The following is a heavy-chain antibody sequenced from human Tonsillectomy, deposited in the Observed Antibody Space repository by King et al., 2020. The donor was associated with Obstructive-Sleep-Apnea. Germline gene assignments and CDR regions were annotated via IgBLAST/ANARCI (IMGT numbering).Heavy chain of an antibody. D-gene: IGHD3-3*01. CDR2: IYHSGST. CDR1: GYSISSGYY. J-gene: IGHJ4*02. CDR3: ATVYYDFWSGYYDYFDY. Sequence: VQLQESGPGLVKPSETLSLTCTVSGYSISSGYYWGWIRQPPGKGLEWIGSIYHSGSTYYNPSLKSRVTLSVATSKNQFSLKMSSVTAADTAVYYCATVYYDFWSGYYDYFDYWGQGTLVTVSS. V-gene: IGHV4-38-2*02.